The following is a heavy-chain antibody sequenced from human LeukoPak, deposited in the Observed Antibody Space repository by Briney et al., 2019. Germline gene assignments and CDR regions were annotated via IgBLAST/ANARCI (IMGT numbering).Heavy chain of an antibody. CDR3: AKDQGRCFDL. V-gene: IGHV3-30*02. CDR1: GFTFSSYG. Sequence: GGSLRLSCAASGFTFSSYGVHWVRQAPGKGLEWVAFIRYDGSNKYYAESVKGRFTISRDNSNNTLYLQMNSLRAEDTAVYYCAKDQGRCFDLWGRGTLVTVSS. D-gene: IGHD3-10*01. J-gene: IGHJ2*01. CDR2: IRYDGSNK.